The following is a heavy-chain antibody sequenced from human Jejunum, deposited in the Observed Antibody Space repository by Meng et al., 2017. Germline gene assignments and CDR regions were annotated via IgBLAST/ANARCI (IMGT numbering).Heavy chain of an antibody. CDR1: GGSFNNYY. CDR3: ASLSSSWSGADY. J-gene: IGHJ4*02. V-gene: IGHV4-34*01. Sequence: QVQLQQWGAGLLKPSETLSLTCAIYGGSFNNYYWSWIRQPPGEGLEWIGEIHQSGSTNYNPSLKSRVTISVDSCKNQFFLDLSSVTAADTAVYYCASLSSSWSGADYWGQGTLVTVSS. CDR2: IHQSGST. D-gene: IGHD6-13*01.